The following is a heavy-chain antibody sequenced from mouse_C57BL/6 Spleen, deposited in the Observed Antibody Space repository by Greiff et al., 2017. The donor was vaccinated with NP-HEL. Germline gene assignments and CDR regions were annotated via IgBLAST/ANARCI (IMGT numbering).Heavy chain of an antibody. CDR1: GFTFSSYG. CDR2: ISSGGSYT. V-gene: IGHV5-6*01. D-gene: IGHD1-1*01. CDR3: ARQNYGSVDD. J-gene: IGHJ2*01. Sequence: EVMLVESGGDLVKPGGSLKLSCAASGFTFSSYGMSWVRQTPDKRLEWVATISSGGSYTYYPDSVKGRFTISRDNAKNTLYLQMSSLKSEDTAMYYCARQNYGSVDDWGQGTTLTVSS.